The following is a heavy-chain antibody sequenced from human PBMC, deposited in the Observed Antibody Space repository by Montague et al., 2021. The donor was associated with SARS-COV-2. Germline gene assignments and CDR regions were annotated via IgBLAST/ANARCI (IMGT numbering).Heavy chain of an antibody. D-gene: IGHD3-22*01. Sequence: SPRLSCAASGFTFSTFWMTWVRQVPGKGLEWVANIKQDGSEKYYVDSVKGRFTISRDNAKNSLYLQLDSLGAEDTAVYYCARGYDSSGYQYWGQGTLVTVSS. V-gene: IGHV3-7*05. CDR3: ARGYDSSGYQY. CDR2: IKQDGSEK. CDR1: GFTFSTFW. J-gene: IGHJ4*02.